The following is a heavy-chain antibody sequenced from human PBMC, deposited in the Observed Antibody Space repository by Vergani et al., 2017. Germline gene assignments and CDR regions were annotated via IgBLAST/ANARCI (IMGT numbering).Heavy chain of an antibody. J-gene: IGHJ4*02. CDR2: INHSGST. CDR1: GGSFSGYY. Sequence: QVQLQQWGAGLLKPSETLSLTCAVYGGSFSGYYWSWIRPPPGKGLEWIGEINHSGSTNYNPSLKSRITISVDTSKNQFSLTLSSVTAADTAVYYWARGPESGSFVGSSSGTTLNYWGQGALVTVSS. D-gene: IGHD1-1*01. V-gene: IGHV4-34*01. CDR3: ARGPESGSFVGSSSGTTLNY.